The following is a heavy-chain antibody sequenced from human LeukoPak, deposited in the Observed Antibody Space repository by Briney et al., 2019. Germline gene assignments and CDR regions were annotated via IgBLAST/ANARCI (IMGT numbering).Heavy chain of an antibody. V-gene: IGHV3-11*04. Sequence: PGGSLRLSCAASGFTFSDYYMSWIRQAPGKGLEWVSYISSSGSTIYYADSVKGRFTISRDNAKNSLYLQMNSLGAEDTAVYYCARDRRYCSSTSCPSDAFDIWGQGTMVTVSS. CDR3: ARDRRYCSSTSCPSDAFDI. D-gene: IGHD2-2*01. CDR1: GFTFSDYY. CDR2: ISSSGSTI. J-gene: IGHJ3*02.